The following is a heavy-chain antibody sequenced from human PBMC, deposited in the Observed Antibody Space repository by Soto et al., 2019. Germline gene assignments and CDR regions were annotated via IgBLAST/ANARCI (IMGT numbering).Heavy chain of an antibody. CDR1: GYTFTSYD. D-gene: IGHD2-15*01. V-gene: IGHV1-8*01. CDR3: ARGGGYCSGGSCYYDYYYGMDV. Sequence: ASVKVSCKASGYTFTSYDINWLRQATGQGLEWMGWMNPNSGNTGYAQKFQGRVTMTRNTSISTAYMELSSLRSEDTAVYYCARGGGYCSGGSCYYDYYYGMDVWGQGTTVTVSS. CDR2: MNPNSGNT. J-gene: IGHJ6*02.